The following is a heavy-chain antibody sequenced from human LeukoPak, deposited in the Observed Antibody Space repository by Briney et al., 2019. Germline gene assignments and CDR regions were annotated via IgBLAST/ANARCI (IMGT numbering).Heavy chain of an antibody. CDR2: ISNSGDST. Sequence: GVSLRLSCAVSGFTFNNYAMSWVRQAPGKGLDWVSTISNSGDSTYYADSVKGRFAVSRDNSKNTVYLQLNSLSAEDTAVYYCYGEGYWGQGTLVTISS. J-gene: IGHJ4*02. V-gene: IGHV3-23*01. D-gene: IGHD4/OR15-4a*01. CDR3: YGEGY. CDR1: GFTFNNYA.